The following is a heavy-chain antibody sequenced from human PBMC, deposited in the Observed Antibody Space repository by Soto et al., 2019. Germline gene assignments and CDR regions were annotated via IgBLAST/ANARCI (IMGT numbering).Heavy chain of an antibody. D-gene: IGHD2-15*01. V-gene: IGHV6-1*01. J-gene: IGHJ6*03. Sequence: SQTLSLTCAISGDSVSSNSAAWNWIRQSPSRGLEWLGRTYYRSKWYNDYAVSVKSRITINPDTSKNQFSLQLNSVTPEDTAVYYCAREGYCSGGSGYLYYYYYMDVWGKGTTVTVSS. CDR3: AREGYCSGGSGYLYYYYYMDV. CDR1: GDSVSSNSAA. CDR2: TYYRSKWYN.